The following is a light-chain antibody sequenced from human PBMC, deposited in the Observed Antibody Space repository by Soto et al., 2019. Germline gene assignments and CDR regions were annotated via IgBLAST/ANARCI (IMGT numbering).Light chain of an antibody. CDR3: QQSNSYSPPT. V-gene: IGKV1-5*01. Sequence: DIQMTQSPSTLSASVGDRVTITCRASQSISSWLTWYQQKPGKAPKLLIYDASSLGSGVASRFSGSRSGIEFDLTVSCLRPDDFAFLYCQQSNSYSPPTFGEGPKAEI. CDR2: DAS. CDR1: QSISSW. J-gene: IGKJ1*01.